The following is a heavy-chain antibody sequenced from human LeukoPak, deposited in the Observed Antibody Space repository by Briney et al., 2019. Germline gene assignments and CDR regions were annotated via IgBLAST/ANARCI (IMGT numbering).Heavy chain of an antibody. Sequence: GGSLRLSCAVSGFTFSTYGMNWVRQAPGKGLEWVSSISSSSKYIYYADSVRGRFTISRDNAKNSLYLQMNSLRAEDTAVYYCARAPSTRGYWFDPWGQGTLVTVSS. CDR3: ARAPSTRGYWFDP. D-gene: IGHD2-15*01. CDR2: ISSSSKYI. J-gene: IGHJ5*02. V-gene: IGHV3-21*01. CDR1: GFTFSTYG.